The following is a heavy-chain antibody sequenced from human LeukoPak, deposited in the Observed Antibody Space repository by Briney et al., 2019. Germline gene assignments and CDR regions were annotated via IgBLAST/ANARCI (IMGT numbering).Heavy chain of an antibody. V-gene: IGHV5-51*01. Sequence: GESLKISCKGSGYSFTSYWIGWVRQMPGKGLEWIGIIYPGDSDTRYSPSFQGQVTISADKSISTAYLKWSSLTASDTAMYYCARRPVAVAGTPLAYWGQGTLVTVSS. J-gene: IGHJ4*02. CDR1: GYSFTSYW. CDR2: IYPGDSDT. D-gene: IGHD6-19*01. CDR3: ARRPVAVAGTPLAY.